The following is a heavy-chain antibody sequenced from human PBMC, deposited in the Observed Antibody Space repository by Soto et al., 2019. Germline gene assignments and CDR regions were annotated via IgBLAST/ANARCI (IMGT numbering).Heavy chain of an antibody. J-gene: IGHJ4*02. CDR3: ARAPENYFDY. CDR2: IYYSGST. CDR1: GGSISSYY. Sequence: SETLSLTCTVSGGSISSYYWSWIRQPPGKGLEWIGYIYYSGSTNYNPSLKSRVTISVDTSKNQFSLKLSSVTAADTAVYYCARAPENYFDYRGQGTLVTVSS. V-gene: IGHV4-59*01.